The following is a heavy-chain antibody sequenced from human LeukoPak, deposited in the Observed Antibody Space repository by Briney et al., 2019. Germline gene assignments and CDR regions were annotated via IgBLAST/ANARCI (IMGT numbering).Heavy chain of an antibody. J-gene: IGHJ4*02. Sequence: PGGSLRLSCAASGFTFSTYSMNWVRQAPGKGLEWVSSISSSSFIYYADSVKGRFTISRDNAKNSLCLQMNSLRAEDTAVYYCARDAGNSSGWNDFDYWGQGTLVTVSS. CDR1: GFTFSTYS. V-gene: IGHV3-21*01. CDR2: ISSSSFI. CDR3: ARDAGNSSGWNDFDY. D-gene: IGHD6-19*01.